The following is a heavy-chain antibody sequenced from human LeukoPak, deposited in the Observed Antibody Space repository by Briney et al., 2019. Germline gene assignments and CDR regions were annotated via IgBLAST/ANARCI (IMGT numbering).Heavy chain of an antibody. J-gene: IGHJ5*02. CDR2: IYPGDSDT. Sequence: GASLKISCKGSGYSFTRYWIGCVRQMPGKSVECMGIIYPGDSDTRYSPSFQGQVTISADKSISTAYLQWSSLKASDTAMYYCAIFDFLFGEIDNWFDPWGQGTQVTVSS. CDR3: AIFDFLFGEIDNWFDP. D-gene: IGHD3-16*01. CDR1: GYSFTRYW. V-gene: IGHV5-51*01.